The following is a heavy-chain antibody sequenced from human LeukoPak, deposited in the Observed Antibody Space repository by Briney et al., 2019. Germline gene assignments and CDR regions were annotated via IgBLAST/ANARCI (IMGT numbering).Heavy chain of an antibody. CDR1: GGPLSGYY. Sequence: SETLSLTCAVYGGPLSGYYWSWIRQPPGKGLEWIGEINHSGSTNYNPSLKSRVTISVDTSKNQFSLKLSSVTAADTAVYYCARIGPVYNWFDPWGQGTLVTVSS. V-gene: IGHV4-34*01. CDR3: ARIGPVYNWFDP. CDR2: INHSGST. J-gene: IGHJ5*02.